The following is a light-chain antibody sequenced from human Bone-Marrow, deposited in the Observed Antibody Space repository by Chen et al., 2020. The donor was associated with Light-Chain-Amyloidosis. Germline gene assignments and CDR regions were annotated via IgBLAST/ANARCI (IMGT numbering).Light chain of an antibody. V-gene: IGKV2-29*02. CDR1: QSLLHSDGKTY. Sequence: IVMTKTPLSLSVTPGQPASISCKSSQSLLHSDGKTYLYWYLQKPGQSPQLLIYEVYSRFSGVPDRFRGSGSETDFTLKISRGEAEDVGVYFCMQGVRLPWTVGQGTQVEI. CDR3: MQGVRLPWT. CDR2: EVY. J-gene: IGKJ1*01.